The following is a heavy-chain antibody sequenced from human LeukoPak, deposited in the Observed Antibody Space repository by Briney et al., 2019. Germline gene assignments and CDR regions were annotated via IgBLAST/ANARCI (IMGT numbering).Heavy chain of an antibody. V-gene: IGHV1-69*13. CDR2: IIPIFGTA. J-gene: IGHJ6*03. CDR3: ARADWNYDGERATHNPYYYYYMDV. Sequence: SVKVSCKASGGTFSSYAISWVRQAPGQGLEWMGGIIPIFGTANYAQKFQGRVTITAGESTSTAYMELSSLRSEDTAVYYCARADWNYDGERATHNPYYYYYMDVWGKGTTVTVSS. D-gene: IGHD1-7*01. CDR1: GGTFSSYA.